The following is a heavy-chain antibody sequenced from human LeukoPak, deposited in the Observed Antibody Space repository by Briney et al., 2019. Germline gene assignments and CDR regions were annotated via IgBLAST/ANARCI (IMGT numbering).Heavy chain of an antibody. J-gene: IGHJ4*02. CDR3: AKAPSRSSGWPIDY. Sequence: GSLRLSCAASGFTFSNYGMHWVRQAPGKGLGWVAVISYDGSNKSYADSVKGRFTISRDNSKNTLYVQMNSLRGEDTAVYYCAKAPSRSSGWPIDYWGQGTLVTVSS. D-gene: IGHD6-19*01. V-gene: IGHV3-30*18. CDR2: ISYDGSNK. CDR1: GFTFSNYG.